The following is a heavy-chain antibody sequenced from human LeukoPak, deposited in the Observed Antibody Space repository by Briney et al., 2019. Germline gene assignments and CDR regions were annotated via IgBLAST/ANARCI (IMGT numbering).Heavy chain of an antibody. V-gene: IGHV3-21*01. Sequence: GGTLRLSCAASGFTFSTYGMTWVRQAPGKGLEWVSSISSSSSYIYYADSVKGRLTISRDNAKNSLLLQMNSLRAEDTAVYFCARATLDPNYYYYMDVWGKGTTVTISS. CDR1: GFTFSTYG. J-gene: IGHJ6*03. CDR2: ISSSSSYI. CDR3: ARATLDPNYYYYMDV. D-gene: IGHD3/OR15-3a*01.